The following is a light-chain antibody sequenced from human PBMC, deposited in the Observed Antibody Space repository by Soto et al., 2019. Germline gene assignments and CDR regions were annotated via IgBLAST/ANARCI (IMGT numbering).Light chain of an antibody. CDR2: GAS. J-gene: IGKJ2*01. CDR3: QQYHNWPPYT. V-gene: IGKV3-15*01. CDR1: QSVSSS. Sequence: EVLMTQSPATLSVSPGERATLSCRASQSVSSSLAWYQQKPGQAPRLLIFGASTRATGIPARFSGSGSGTEFTLTISGLQSEDSAVYYCQQYHNWPPYTFGQGNKLEIK.